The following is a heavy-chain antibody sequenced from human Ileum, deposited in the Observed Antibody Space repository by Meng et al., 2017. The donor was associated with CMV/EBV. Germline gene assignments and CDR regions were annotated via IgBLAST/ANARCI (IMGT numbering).Heavy chain of an antibody. V-gene: IGHV1-2*02. CDR2: INPNSGGT. CDR1: FTGYY. D-gene: IGHD2-8*01. Sequence: FTGYYMHWVRQAPGQGLEWMGWINPNSGGTNYAQKFQGRVTMTRDTSISTAYMELSRLRSDDTAVYYCARDIPSYCTNGVCYTRAMDYWGQGTLVTVSS. CDR3: ARDIPSYCTNGVCYTRAMDY. J-gene: IGHJ4*02.